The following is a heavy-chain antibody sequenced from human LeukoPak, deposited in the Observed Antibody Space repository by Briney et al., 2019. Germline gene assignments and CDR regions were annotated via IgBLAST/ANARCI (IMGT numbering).Heavy chain of an antibody. J-gene: IGHJ4*02. Sequence: ASVKVSCKASGGTFISYAISWVRQAPGQGLEWKGGIIPIFATANYAQKFQGRVTITAGESTSTAFMELSSLRSEDTAVYYCARGNPRSLLPYYFDYWGQGTLVTVSS. CDR2: IIPIFATA. V-gene: IGHV1-69*13. CDR3: ARGNPRSLLPYYFDY. CDR1: GGTFISYA. D-gene: IGHD3-3*01.